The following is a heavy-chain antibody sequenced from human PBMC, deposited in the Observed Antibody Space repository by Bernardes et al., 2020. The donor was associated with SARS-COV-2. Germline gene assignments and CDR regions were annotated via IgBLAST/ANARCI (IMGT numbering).Heavy chain of an antibody. Sequence: SETLSLTCTVSGGSISSYYWSWIRQPPGKGLEWIGYIYYSGSTNYNPSLKSRVTISVDTSKNQFSLKLSSVTAADTAVYYCARHRITMVRGVIGYFDLWGRGTLVTVSS. CDR3: ARHRITMVRGVIGYFDL. V-gene: IGHV4-59*01. CDR1: GGSISSYY. CDR2: IYYSGST. D-gene: IGHD3-10*01. J-gene: IGHJ2*01.